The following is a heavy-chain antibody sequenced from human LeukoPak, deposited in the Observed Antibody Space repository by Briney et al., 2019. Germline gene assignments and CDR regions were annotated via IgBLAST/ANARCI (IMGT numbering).Heavy chain of an antibody. D-gene: IGHD3-10*01. Sequence: SGGSLRLSCAASGFTFSYYSMNWVRQAPGKGLEWVSYISSSGSTIYYADSVKGRFTISRDNAKNSLYLQMNSLRAEDTAMYYCARPKHYSYGSGSYIDYWGQGTLVTVSS. J-gene: IGHJ4*02. V-gene: IGHV3-48*04. CDR2: ISSSGSTI. CDR1: GFTFSYYS. CDR3: ARPKHYSYGSGSYIDY.